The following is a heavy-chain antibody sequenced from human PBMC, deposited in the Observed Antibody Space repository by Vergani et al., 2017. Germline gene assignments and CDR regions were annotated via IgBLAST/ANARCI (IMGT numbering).Heavy chain of an antibody. CDR2: ISYDGSNK. CDR1: GFTFSSYA. J-gene: IGHJ6*02. Sequence: QVQLVESGGGVVQPGRSLRLSCAASGFTFSSYAMHWVRQAPGKGLEWVAVISYDGSNKYYADSVKGRFTISRDNAKNSLYLQMNSLRAEDTAVYYCARKHISNYYDSSGYYYMGYYYGMDVWGQXP. CDR3: ARKHISNYYDSSGYYYMGYYYGMDV. V-gene: IGHV3-30-3*01. D-gene: IGHD3-22*01.